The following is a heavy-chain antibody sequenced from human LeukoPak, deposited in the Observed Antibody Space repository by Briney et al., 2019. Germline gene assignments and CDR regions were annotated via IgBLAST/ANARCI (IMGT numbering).Heavy chain of an antibody. Sequence: AGRSLRLSCAASGFTFDDYAMHWVRHAPGKGLEWVSGISWNSGSIGYADSVKGRFTISRDNAKNSLYLQMNSLRAEDTALYYCAKASGYYDSSGYYGRGTTGFDYWGQGTLVTVSS. V-gene: IGHV3-9*01. CDR3: AKASGYYDSSGYYGRGTTGFDY. D-gene: IGHD3-22*01. CDR2: ISWNSGSI. J-gene: IGHJ4*02. CDR1: GFTFDDYA.